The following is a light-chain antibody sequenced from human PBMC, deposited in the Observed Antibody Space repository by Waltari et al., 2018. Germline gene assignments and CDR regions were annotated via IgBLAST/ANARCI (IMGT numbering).Light chain of an antibody. J-gene: IGLJ3*02. CDR1: GEYAVYD. V-gene: IGLV4-69*01. CDR3: QTWGTAMHV. CDR2: LNADASH. Sequence: QPVLTQPPSASGPLEASVTLTCSLSGEYAVYDIAWHQVHPHKGPLYLLRLNADASHIKGDGIPDRFSGSTSGAARYLTISRLQSEDEAVYYCQTWGTAMHVFGGGTKLTVL.